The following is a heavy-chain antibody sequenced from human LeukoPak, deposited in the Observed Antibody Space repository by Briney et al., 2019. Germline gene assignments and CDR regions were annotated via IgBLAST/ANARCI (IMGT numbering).Heavy chain of an antibody. CDR3: ARTRPTAQGWGFDY. V-gene: IGHV1-18*01. J-gene: IGHJ4*02. D-gene: IGHD3-16*01. CDR1: GYMFTHYG. CDR2: ISAYNGET. Sequence: PKASVKVSCKASGYMFTHYGFTWVRQAPGHDLEWLGWISAYNGETNYAQSLKGRVTLTTDTATTTAYMELRSLRSDDTAIYYCARTRPTAQGWGFDYWGQGTLVTVSS.